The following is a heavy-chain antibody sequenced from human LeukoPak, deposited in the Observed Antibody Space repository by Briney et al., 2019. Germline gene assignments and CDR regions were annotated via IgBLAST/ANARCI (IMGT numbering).Heavy chain of an antibody. J-gene: IGHJ6*02. CDR2: INHSGST. V-gene: IGHV4-34*01. CDR1: GGSFSGYY. D-gene: IGHD2-2*01. Sequence: PSETLSLTCAVYGGSFSGYYWSWIRQPPGKGLEWIGEINHSGSTNYNPSLKSRVTISVDTSKNQFSLKLSSVTAADTAVYYCAFSGYCSSTSCYETSFDYYYGMDVWGQGTTVTVSS. CDR3: AFSGYCSSTSCYETSFDYYYGMDV.